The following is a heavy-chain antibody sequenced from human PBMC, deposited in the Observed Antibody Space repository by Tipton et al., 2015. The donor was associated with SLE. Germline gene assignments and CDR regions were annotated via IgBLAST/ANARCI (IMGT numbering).Heavy chain of an antibody. V-gene: IGHV4-39*07. J-gene: IGHJ4*02. CDR3: ARDVDTAMVGFDY. CDR2: IYYSGST. D-gene: IGHD5-18*01. CDR1: GGSISSSSYY. Sequence: TLSLTCTVSGGSISSSSYYWGWIRQPPGKGLEWIGSIYYSGSTYYNPSLKSRVTISVDTSKNQFSLKLSSVTAADTAVYYCARDVDTAMVGFDYWGQGTLVTVSS.